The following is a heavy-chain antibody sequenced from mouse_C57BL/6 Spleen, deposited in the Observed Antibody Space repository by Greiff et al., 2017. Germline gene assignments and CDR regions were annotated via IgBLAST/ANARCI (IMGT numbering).Heavy chain of an antibody. CDR2: FYPGSGSI. J-gene: IGHJ2*01. D-gene: IGHD1-1*02. Sequence: VKLMESGAELVKPGASVKLSCTASGYTFTEYTIHWVKQRSGQGLEWIGWFYPGSGSIKYNEKFKDKATLTADKSSSTVYMELSRLTAEDSAVYFCARHEEVVYYFDYWGQGTTLTVSS. V-gene: IGHV1-62-2*01. CDR3: ARHEEVVYYFDY. CDR1: GYTFTEYT.